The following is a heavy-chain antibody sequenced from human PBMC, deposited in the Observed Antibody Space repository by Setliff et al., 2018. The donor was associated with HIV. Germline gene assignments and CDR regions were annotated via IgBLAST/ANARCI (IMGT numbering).Heavy chain of an antibody. CDR3: AREERKAPAGSGYYYYGMDV. Sequence: SETLSLTCTVSGGSISSDNYYWSWIRQPAGKGLEWIGRMYTSGSTNYNPSHKSRVTISVDTSKRQFSLKLSSVTAADAAVYYCAREERKAPAGSGYYYYGMDVWGQGTMVTVSS. CDR2: MYTSGST. D-gene: IGHD6-13*01. V-gene: IGHV4-61*02. CDR1: GGSISSDNYY. J-gene: IGHJ6*02.